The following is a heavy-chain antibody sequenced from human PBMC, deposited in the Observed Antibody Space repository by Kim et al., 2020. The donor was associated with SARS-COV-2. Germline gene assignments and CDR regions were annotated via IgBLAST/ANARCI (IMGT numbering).Heavy chain of an antibody. J-gene: IGHJ4*02. CDR3: ARVEDFGDYGSFDY. CDR2: INPSSGRT. Sequence: ASVKVSCKASGYVFTSYYIHWVRQAPGLGLEWMGIINPSSGRTSNAQKFQGRVTMTRDTSTSTLYMELSSLRSEDTAVYYCARVEDFGDYGSFDYWGQGT. CDR1: GYVFTSYY. D-gene: IGHD4-17*01. V-gene: IGHV1-46*01.